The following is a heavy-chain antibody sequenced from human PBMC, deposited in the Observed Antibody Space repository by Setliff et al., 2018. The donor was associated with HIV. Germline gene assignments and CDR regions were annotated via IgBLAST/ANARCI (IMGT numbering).Heavy chain of an antibody. J-gene: IGHJ5*02. CDR1: GFTFSSYS. D-gene: IGHD6-19*01. Sequence: GGSLRLSCAASGFTFSSYSMNWVRQAPGKGLEWVSYISSSSSAIYYADSVKGRFTISRDNAKNSLYLQMSSLRAEDTAMYYCLLPCTSGWHNWADPWGQGTQVTVPQ. CDR3: LLPCTSGWHNWADP. CDR2: ISSSSSAI. V-gene: IGHV3-48*01.